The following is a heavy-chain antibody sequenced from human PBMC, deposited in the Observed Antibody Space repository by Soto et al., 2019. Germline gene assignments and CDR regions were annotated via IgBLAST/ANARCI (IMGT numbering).Heavy chain of an antibody. V-gene: IGHV3-48*01. Sequence: EVQLVESGGGLVQPGGSLRLSCAASGFTFSDYSMNWVRQSPGRGLECISYISGSSTTKYYADSVTGRFTVSRDNAKTSLFLQMNSLRAEDTAVYYCVRALIVGLAVAGSLRVFEYWGQGTLVTVSS. J-gene: IGHJ4*02. CDR3: VRALIVGLAVAGSLRVFEY. CDR2: ISGSSTTK. CDR1: GFTFSDYS. D-gene: IGHD6-19*01.